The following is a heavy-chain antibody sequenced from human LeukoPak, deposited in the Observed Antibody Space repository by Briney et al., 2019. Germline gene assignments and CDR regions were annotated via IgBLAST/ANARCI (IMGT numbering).Heavy chain of an antibody. J-gene: IGHJ4*02. CDR1: GGSISSYY. V-gene: IGHV4-4*07. CDR3: ARDDVGYCSGGSCYYFDY. CDR2: IYTSGST. Sequence: SETLSLTCTVSGGSISSYYWSWIRQPAGKGLEWIGRIYTSGSTNYNPSLKSRVTMSVDTSKNQFSLKLSSVTAADTAVYYRARDDVGYCSGGSCYYFDYWGQGTLVTVSS. D-gene: IGHD2-15*01.